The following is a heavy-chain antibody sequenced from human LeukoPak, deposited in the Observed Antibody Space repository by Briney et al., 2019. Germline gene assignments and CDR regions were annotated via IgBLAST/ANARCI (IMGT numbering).Heavy chain of an antibody. CDR1: GGSISSGGYS. CDR2: IYHSGST. V-gene: IGHV4-30-2*01. CDR3: AKDLLSGRNDY. Sequence: SQTLSLTCAVSGGSISSGGYSWSWIRQPPGKGLEWIGYIYHSGSTYYNPSLKSRVTISVDRSKNQFSLKLSSVTAADTAVYYCAKDLLSGRNDYWGQGTLVTVSS. D-gene: IGHD1-26*01. J-gene: IGHJ4*02.